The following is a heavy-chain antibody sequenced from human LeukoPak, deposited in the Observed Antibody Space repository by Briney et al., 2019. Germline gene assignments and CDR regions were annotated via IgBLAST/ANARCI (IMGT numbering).Heavy chain of an antibody. V-gene: IGHV4-39*07. J-gene: IGHJ4*02. CDR1: GGSISSSSYY. D-gene: IGHD3-9*01. CDR2: IYYSGST. CDR3: ASLLRYFEGKIFDY. Sequence: SETLSLTCTVSGGSISSSSYYWGWIRQPPGKGLEWIGSIYYSGSTYYNPSLKSRVTISVDTSKNQFSLKLSSVTAADTAVYYCASLLRYFEGKIFDYWGQGTLVTVSS.